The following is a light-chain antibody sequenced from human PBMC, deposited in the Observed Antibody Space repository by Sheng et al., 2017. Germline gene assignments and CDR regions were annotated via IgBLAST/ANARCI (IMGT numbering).Light chain of an antibody. CDR1: QGISSW. CDR2: GAS. J-gene: IGKJ1*01. V-gene: IGKV1D-16*01. Sequence: DIQMTQSPSSLSASVGDRVTITCRASQGISSWLAWYQQKPEKAPKSLIYGASTLQSGVPSRFSGNRSGTDFTLTISNLQPEDFATYYCQQYSNYPRTFGQGTKVEIK. CDR3: QQYSNYPRT.